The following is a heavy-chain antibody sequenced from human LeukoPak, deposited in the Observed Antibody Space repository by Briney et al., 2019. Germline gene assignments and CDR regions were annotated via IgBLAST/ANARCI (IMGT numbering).Heavy chain of an antibody. CDR1: GFVFSNHA. CDR2: ISGSGESE. Sequence: GGSLRLSCAASGFVFSNHAINWVRQAPGRGLEWVSVISGSGESEFYADSVKGRCTISRDNSKNILYLHLSDLRAEDTAIYYCVKDQADYFDNSGSYFGHWGQGTLVTVSS. D-gene: IGHD3-22*01. CDR3: VKDQADYFDNSGSYFGH. V-gene: IGHV3-23*01. J-gene: IGHJ4*02.